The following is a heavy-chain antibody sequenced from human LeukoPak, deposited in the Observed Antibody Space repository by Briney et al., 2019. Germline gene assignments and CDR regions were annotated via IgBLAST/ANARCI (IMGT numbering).Heavy chain of an antibody. J-gene: IGHJ3*02. V-gene: IGHV3-66*01. D-gene: IGHD6-13*01. Sequence: PGGSLRLSCAASGFTVSSNYMSWVRQAPGKGLEWVSVIYSGGSTYYADSVKGRFTISRDNSKNTLYLQMNSLRAEDTAVYYCARVGEAAAGTAFDIWGQGTMVTVSS. CDR2: IYSGGST. CDR3: ARVGEAAAGTAFDI. CDR1: GFTVSSNY.